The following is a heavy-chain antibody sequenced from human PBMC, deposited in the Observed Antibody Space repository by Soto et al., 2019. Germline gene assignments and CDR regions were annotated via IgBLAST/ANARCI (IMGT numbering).Heavy chain of an antibody. Sequence: PGGSLRLSCAASGFTFSSYYMSWVRQAQGKGLEWVANVNEDGSEKYYVDSVKGRFTISRDNGKSSVHLQMNSLRAEDTAVYYCARVGTDYGSGSPYYSDYWGQGSLVTVSS. V-gene: IGHV3-7*01. CDR3: ARVGTDYGSGSPYYSDY. CDR1: GFTFSSYY. D-gene: IGHD3-10*01. J-gene: IGHJ4*02. CDR2: VNEDGSEK.